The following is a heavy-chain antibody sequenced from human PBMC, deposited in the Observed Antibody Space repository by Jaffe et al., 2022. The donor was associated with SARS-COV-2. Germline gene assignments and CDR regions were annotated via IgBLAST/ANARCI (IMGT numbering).Heavy chain of an antibody. CDR2: ISAYNGNT. CDR1: GYTFTSYG. Sequence: QVQLVQSGAEVKKPGASVKVSCKASGYTFTSYGISWVRQAPGQGLEWMGWISAYNGNTNYAQKLQGRVTMTTDTSTSTAYMELRSLRSDDTAVYYCAREDTIFGVVYGTNWFDPWGQGTLVTVSS. J-gene: IGHJ5*02. V-gene: IGHV1-18*01. D-gene: IGHD3-3*01. CDR3: AREDTIFGVVYGTNWFDP.